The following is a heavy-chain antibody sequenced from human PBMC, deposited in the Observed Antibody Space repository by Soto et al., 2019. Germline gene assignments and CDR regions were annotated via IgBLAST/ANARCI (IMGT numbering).Heavy chain of an antibody. CDR3: AKDHTVVIRDAFDI. CDR2: ISDSGTGT. CDR1: GFTFSSYA. J-gene: IGHJ3*02. V-gene: IGHV3-23*01. Sequence: EVQILESGGGLVQPGGSLRLSCAASGFTFSSYAMYWVRQAPGKGLAWVSGISDSGTGTYYADSVKGRFTIARDNSKNTVYLQMKSMRAEDTAVYYCAKDHTVVIRDAFDIWGQGTMVNVSS. D-gene: IGHD3-22*01.